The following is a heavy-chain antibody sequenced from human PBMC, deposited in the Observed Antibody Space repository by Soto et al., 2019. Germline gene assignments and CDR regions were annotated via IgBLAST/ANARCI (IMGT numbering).Heavy chain of an antibody. Sequence: QVQLVESGGGVVQPGRSLRLSCAASGFTFISYAMHWVRQAPGKGLEWVAVISFDGRTEYYADSVKGRFTISRDNSKNTVYLQMNSLRSADTAVYYCARSRHGSGSYTHFYYGLDVWGQGTTVTVSS. V-gene: IGHV3-30-3*01. J-gene: IGHJ6*02. CDR3: ARSRHGSGSYTHFYYGLDV. D-gene: IGHD3-10*01. CDR2: ISFDGRTE. CDR1: GFTFISYA.